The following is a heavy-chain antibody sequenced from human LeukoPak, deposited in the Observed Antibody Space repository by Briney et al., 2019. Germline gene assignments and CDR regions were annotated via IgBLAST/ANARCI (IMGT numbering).Heavy chain of an antibody. CDR2: IYPGDSDT. CDR3: ARRGTAPHVRYFDL. J-gene: IGHJ2*01. D-gene: IGHD3-16*01. Sequence: GESLKISCKGSGYSFTSYWVGWERQMPGKGLECMGIIYPGDSDTRYSPSFQGQVTISADKSIRTAYLQWSSLKASDTAMYYCARRGTAPHVRYFDLWGRGTLVTVSS. V-gene: IGHV5-51*01. CDR1: GYSFTSYW.